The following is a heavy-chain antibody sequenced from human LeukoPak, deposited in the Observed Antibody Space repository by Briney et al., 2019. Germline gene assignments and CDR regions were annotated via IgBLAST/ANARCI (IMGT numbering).Heavy chain of an antibody. J-gene: IGHJ4*02. CDR1: GFTVSSNY. CDR2: IYSGGST. Sequence: GGSLRLSCAASGFTVSSNYMSCVRQPPGEGLEWVSVIYSGGSTYYANSVKGRFTISRDNSKSTLYLQMNSLRAEDTPVYYCARVGVAIDHFDYWSQGTLVTVHS. D-gene: IGHD5-12*01. V-gene: IGHV3-53*01. CDR3: ARVGVAIDHFDY.